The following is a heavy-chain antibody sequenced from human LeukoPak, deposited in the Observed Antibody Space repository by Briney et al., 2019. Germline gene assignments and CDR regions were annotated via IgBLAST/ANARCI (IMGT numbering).Heavy chain of an antibody. CDR3: ARTSPDTLLFDP. V-gene: IGHV4-59*12. CDR1: GGSISTY. Sequence: PSETLSLTCTVSGGSISTYWSWIRQPPGKGLECIGYIHYSGSTNYNPSLKSRVTMSVDTSKNQFSLKLSSVTAADTAVYYCARTSPDTLLFDPWGQGTLVTVSS. D-gene: IGHD2-15*01. J-gene: IGHJ5*02. CDR2: IHYSGST.